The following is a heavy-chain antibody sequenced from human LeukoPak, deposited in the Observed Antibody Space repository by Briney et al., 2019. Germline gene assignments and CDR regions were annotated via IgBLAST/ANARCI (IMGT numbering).Heavy chain of an antibody. V-gene: IGHV3-74*01. J-gene: IGHJ4*02. CDR3: ARVRPSGYPDY. CDR2: INSDGSST. Sequence: GGSLRLSCAASGFTFSSYWMHLVRQAPGKGLVWVSHINSDGSSTNYADSVKDRFTISRDNAKNTLYLQMNSLRAEDTAVYYCARVRPSGYPDYWGQGTLVTVSS. CDR1: GFTFSSYW. D-gene: IGHD5-12*01.